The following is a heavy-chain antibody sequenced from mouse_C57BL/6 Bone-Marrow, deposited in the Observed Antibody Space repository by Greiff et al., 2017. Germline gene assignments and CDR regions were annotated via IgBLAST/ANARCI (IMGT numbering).Heavy chain of an antibody. J-gene: IGHJ2*01. CDR1: GFNIKNTY. V-gene: IGHV14-3*01. CDR3: ANYYYASSYDFDY. Sequence: VQLQQSVAELVRPGASVKLSCTASGFNIKNTYMHWVKQRPEQGLEWIGRIDPANGNTKYAPKFQGKATITADTSSNTAYLQLSSLTSEDTAIYYCANYYYASSYDFDYWGQGTTLTVSS. D-gene: IGHD1-1*01. CDR2: IDPANGNT.